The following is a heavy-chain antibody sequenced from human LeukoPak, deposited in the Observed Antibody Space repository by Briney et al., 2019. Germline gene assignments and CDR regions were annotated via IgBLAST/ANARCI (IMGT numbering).Heavy chain of an antibody. D-gene: IGHD3-10*01. CDR2: IYYSGST. CDR3: ARVGTYYYGSGSVPWFDP. V-gene: IGHV4-61*01. CDR1: GYSISSGYY. J-gene: IGHJ5*02. Sequence: SETLSLTCTVSGYSISSGYYWSWIRQPPGKGLEWIGYIYYSGSTNYNPSLKSRVTISVDTSKNQFSLKLSSVTAADTAVYYCARVGTYYYGSGSVPWFDPWGQGTLVTVSS.